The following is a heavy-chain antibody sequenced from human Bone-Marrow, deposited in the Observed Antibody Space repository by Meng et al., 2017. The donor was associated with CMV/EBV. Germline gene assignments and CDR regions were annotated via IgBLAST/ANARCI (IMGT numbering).Heavy chain of an antibody. CDR3: ARGRREAGGVVTMVRGVTRRYGMDV. J-gene: IGHJ6*02. CDR1: GFTFSSYG. Sequence: GGSLRLSCAASGFTFSSYGMHWVRQAPGKGLEWVAFIRYDGSNKYYADSVKGRFTISRDNSKNTLYLQMNSLRAEDTAVYYCARGRREAGGVVTMVRGVTRRYGMDVWGQGTTVTVSS. D-gene: IGHD3-10*01. CDR2: IRYDGSNK. V-gene: IGHV3-30*02.